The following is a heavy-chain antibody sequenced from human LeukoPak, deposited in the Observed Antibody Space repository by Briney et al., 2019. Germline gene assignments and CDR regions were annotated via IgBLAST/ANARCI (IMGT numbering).Heavy chain of an antibody. CDR3: AGDERRGSYGHWFDP. Sequence: GGSMRLSCAASGFTFTSYAMSWVRQAPGKGLGWVSAISDGAYSTFYADSVKGRFTISRDDSQNTLFLQMNSLRAEDTAVYYCAGDERRGSYGHWFDPWGQGTLVTVSS. CDR2: ISDGAYST. D-gene: IGHD3-16*01. CDR1: GFTFTSYA. V-gene: IGHV3-23*01. J-gene: IGHJ5*02.